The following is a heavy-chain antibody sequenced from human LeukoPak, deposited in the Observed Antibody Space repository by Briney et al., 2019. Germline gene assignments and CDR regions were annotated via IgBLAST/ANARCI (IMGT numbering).Heavy chain of an antibody. CDR2: INHSGST. Sequence: SETLSLTCAVYGGSFSGYYWSWIRQPPGKGLEWIGEINHSGSTNYNPSLKSRVTISVDTSKNQFSLKLSSVTAADTAVYYCARHDSSGYYYLNWFDPWGQGTLVTVSS. J-gene: IGHJ5*02. CDR3: ARHDSSGYYYLNWFDP. CDR1: GGSFSGYY. V-gene: IGHV4-34*01. D-gene: IGHD3-22*01.